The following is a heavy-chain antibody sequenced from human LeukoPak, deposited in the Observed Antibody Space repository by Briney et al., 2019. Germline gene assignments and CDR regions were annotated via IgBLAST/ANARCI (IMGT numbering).Heavy chain of an antibody. CDR2: IYYSGST. J-gene: IGHJ4*02. D-gene: IGHD3-10*01. Sequence: SETLSLTCTVSGGSISSSSYYWGWIRQPPGKGLEWIGSIYYSGSTYYNPSLKSRVTISVDTSKNQFSLKLSSVTAADTAVYYCARDFGEYGSGSYYDYWGQGTLVTVSS. V-gene: IGHV4-39*07. CDR1: GGSISSSSYY. CDR3: ARDFGEYGSGSYYDY.